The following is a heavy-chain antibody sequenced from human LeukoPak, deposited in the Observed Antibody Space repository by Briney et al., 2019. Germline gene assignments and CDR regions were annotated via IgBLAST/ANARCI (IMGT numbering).Heavy chain of an antibody. Sequence: GGSLRLSCAASGFTFSSYSMNWVRQAPGKGLEWVSSISSSSSYIYYADSVKGRFTISRDNAKNSLYLQMNSLRAEDTAVYYCARTIAAPYYYYYMDVWGKGTTVTVSS. V-gene: IGHV3-21*01. J-gene: IGHJ6*03. CDR1: GFTFSSYS. CDR3: ARTIAAPYYYYYMDV. D-gene: IGHD6-13*01. CDR2: ISSSSSYI.